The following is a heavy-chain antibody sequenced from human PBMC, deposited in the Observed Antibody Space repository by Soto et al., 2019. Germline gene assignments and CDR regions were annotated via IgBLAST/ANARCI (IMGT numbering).Heavy chain of an antibody. Sequence: QVQLVQSGAEVKKPGSSVKVSCKASGGTFSSYTISWVRQAPGQWLEWMGRIIPILGIANYAQKFQGRVTITADKSTSTAYMELSSLRSEDTAVYYCARTYCSGGSCSGQTSYYYGMDVWGQGTTVTVSS. CDR1: GGTFSSYT. CDR2: IIPILGIA. J-gene: IGHJ6*02. D-gene: IGHD2-15*01. V-gene: IGHV1-69*02. CDR3: ARTYCSGGSCSGQTSYYYGMDV.